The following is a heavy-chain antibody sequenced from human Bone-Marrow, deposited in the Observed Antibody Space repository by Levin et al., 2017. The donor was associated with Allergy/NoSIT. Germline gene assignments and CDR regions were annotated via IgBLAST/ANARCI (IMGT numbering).Heavy chain of an antibody. CDR2: ISYDGSNK. Sequence: GESLKISCAASGFTFSSYGMHWVRQAPGKGLEWVAVISYDGSNKYYADSVKGRFTISRDNSKNTLYPQMNSLRAEDTAVYYCAKVPYETSQIYSSSWSYFDYWGQGTLVTVSS. D-gene: IGHD6-13*01. V-gene: IGHV3-30*18. CDR3: AKVPYETSQIYSSSWSYFDY. CDR1: GFTFSSYG. J-gene: IGHJ4*02.